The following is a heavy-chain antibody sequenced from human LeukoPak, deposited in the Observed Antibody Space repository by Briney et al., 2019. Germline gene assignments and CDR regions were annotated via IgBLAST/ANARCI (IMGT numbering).Heavy chain of an antibody. CDR2: IFPGDSDT. V-gene: IGHV5-51*01. CDR3: ARYSNLISGAGWADY. J-gene: IGHJ4*02. D-gene: IGHD3-3*01. CDR1: GYTFTSNW. Sequence: GESLKISCKGSGYTFTSNWIGWVRQMPGKGLEWMGLIFPGDSDTRYGPSFQGQVTFSADRSISTAYLQWSSLKASDTAMYYCARYSNLISGAGWADYWGQGTLVTVSS.